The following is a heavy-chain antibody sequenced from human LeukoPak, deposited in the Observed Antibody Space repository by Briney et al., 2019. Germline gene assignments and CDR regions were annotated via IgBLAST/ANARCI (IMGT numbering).Heavy chain of an antibody. V-gene: IGHV1-8*02. CDR1: GYTFTGYY. J-gene: IGHJ4*02. CDR3: AREVGYCSGGSCSREFDY. CDR2: MNPNSGST. D-gene: IGHD2-15*01. Sequence: GASVKVSCKASGYTFTGYYMHWVRQAPGQGLEWMGWMNPNSGSTGYAQKFQGRVTMTRNTSISTAYMELSSLTSEDTAVYYCAREVGYCSGGSCSREFDYWGQGTLVTVSS.